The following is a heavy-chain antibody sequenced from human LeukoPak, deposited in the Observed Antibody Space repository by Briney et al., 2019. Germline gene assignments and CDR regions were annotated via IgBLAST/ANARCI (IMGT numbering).Heavy chain of an antibody. D-gene: IGHD2-8*01. J-gene: IGHJ2*01. V-gene: IGHV5-51*01. CDR3: ARPRKIGVPRLSWYFDL. CDR1: GYSFTSYW. Sequence: GESLKIPCKGSGYSFTSYWIGWVRQIPGKGLGWMGIIYPGDSDTRYSPSFQGQVTISADKSISTAYLQWSSLKASDTAMYYCARPRKIGVPRLSWYFDLWGRGTLVTVSS. CDR2: IYPGDSDT.